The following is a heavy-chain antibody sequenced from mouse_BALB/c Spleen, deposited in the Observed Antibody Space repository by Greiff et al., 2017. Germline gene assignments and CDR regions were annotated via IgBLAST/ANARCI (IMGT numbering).Heavy chain of an antibody. V-gene: IGHV6-6*02. Sequence: EVQGVESGGGLVQPGGSMKLSCVASGFTFSNYWMNWVRQSPEKGLEWVAEIRLKSNNYATHYAESVKGRFTISRDDSKISVYLQMNNLRAEDTGIYYCTRRVFAYWGQGTLVTVSA. CDR1: GFTFSNYW. CDR3: TRRVFAY. CDR2: IRLKSNNYAT. J-gene: IGHJ3*01.